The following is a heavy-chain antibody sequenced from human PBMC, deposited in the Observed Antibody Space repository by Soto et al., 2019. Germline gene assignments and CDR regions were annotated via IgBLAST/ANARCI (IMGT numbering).Heavy chain of an antibody. Sequence: ASVKVSCKASGYTFTSYGISWVRQAPGQGLEWMGWISAYNGNTNYAQKLQGRVTMTRDTSTSTAYMELSSLRFDDTAVYYCARHSGYDYVFDYWGQGTLVTVSS. CDR2: ISAYNGNT. J-gene: IGHJ4*02. CDR1: GYTFTSYG. CDR3: ARHSGYDYVFDY. V-gene: IGHV1-18*04. D-gene: IGHD5-12*01.